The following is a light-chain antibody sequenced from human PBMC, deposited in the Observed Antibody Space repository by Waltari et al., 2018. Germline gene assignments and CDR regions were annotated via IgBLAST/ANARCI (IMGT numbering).Light chain of an antibody. CDR1: QSVSSSY. V-gene: IGKV3-20*01. CDR3: QQYGSSPTWT. J-gene: IGKJ1*01. Sequence: IVLSQSPGTLSLSQGQRATLSSRASQSVSSSYLAWYQQKPGQAPRLLIYGASSRATGIPDRFSGSGSGTDFTLTISRLEPEDFAVYYCQQYGSSPTWTFGQGTKVEIK. CDR2: GAS.